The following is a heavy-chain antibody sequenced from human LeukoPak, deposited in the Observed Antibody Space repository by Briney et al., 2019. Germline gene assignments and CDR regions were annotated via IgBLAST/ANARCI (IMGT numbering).Heavy chain of an antibody. V-gene: IGHV3-30*02. CDR1: GFTFSNYG. J-gene: IGHJ5*02. CDR3: ARDRYGSGSPGWFDP. Sequence: GGSLRLSCAASGFTFSNYGMHWVRQAPGKGLEWVAFIRYDGSNKYYADSVKGRFTISRDNSKNTLYLQMNSLRAEDTAVYYCARDRYGSGSPGWFDPWGQGTLVTVSS. CDR2: IRYDGSNK. D-gene: IGHD3-10*01.